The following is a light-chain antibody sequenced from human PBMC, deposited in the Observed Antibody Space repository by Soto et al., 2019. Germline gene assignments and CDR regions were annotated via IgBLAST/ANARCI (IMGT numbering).Light chain of an antibody. CDR2: EVN. CDR3: CSRVGGSSPQWV. CDR1: SNDVGGYNL. Sequence: QSALTQPASVSGSPGQSITISCTGTSNDVGGYNLVSWFQQHPGKAPKLMISEVNKRPSGVSNRFSGSKSANTASLTISGLQAEDDADYYCCSRVGGSSPQWVFGGGTKLTVL. J-gene: IGLJ3*02. V-gene: IGLV2-23*02.